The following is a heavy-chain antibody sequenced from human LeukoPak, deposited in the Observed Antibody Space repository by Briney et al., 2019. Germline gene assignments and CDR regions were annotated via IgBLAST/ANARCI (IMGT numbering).Heavy chain of an antibody. CDR1: GYTFTGYY. D-gene: IGHD6-13*01. CDR2: ISAHNGNT. J-gene: IGHJ3*02. V-gene: IGHV1-18*04. Sequence: ASVKVSCKASGYTFTGYYMHWVRQAPGQGLEWMGWISAHNGNTNYAQKLQGRVTMTTDTSTSTAYMELRSLRSDDTAVYYCARDRMYSSSQGENDAFDIWGQGTMVTVSS. CDR3: ARDRMYSSSQGENDAFDI.